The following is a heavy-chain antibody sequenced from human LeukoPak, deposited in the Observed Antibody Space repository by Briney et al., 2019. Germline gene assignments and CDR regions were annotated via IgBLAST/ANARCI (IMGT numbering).Heavy chain of an antibody. CDR1: GFTFSNYA. CDR3: ATHQATGAHSKFDY. CDR2: ILAGGTNT. Sequence: GGSLGLSCAASGFTFSNYAMTWVRQAPGKGLEWVSSILAGGTNTQYADSVKGRFTISRDNSKNTLYLQMNSLRAEDTALYHCATHQATGAHSKFDYWGQGTLVTVSS. J-gene: IGHJ4*02. V-gene: IGHV3-23*01. D-gene: IGHD7-27*01.